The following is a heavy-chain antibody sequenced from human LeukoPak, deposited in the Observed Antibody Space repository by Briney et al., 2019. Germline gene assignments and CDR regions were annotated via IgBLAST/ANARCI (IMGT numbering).Heavy chain of an antibody. D-gene: IGHD2-2*01. CDR1: GFTISSYD. Sequence: PGGSLRLSCAASGFTISSYDMSWVRQAPGKGLEGGSAISGGGGSTYYADSVKRRFTISRHNPKNTLYLQMNLLGPYDPAVYYCAKDNSRCLPFDYWGQGTLVTVSS. J-gene: IGHJ4*02. V-gene: IGHV3-23*01. CDR3: AKDNSRCLPFDY. CDR2: ISGGGGST.